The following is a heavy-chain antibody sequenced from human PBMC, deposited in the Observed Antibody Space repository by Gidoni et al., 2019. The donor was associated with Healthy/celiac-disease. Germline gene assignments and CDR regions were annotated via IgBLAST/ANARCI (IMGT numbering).Heavy chain of an antibody. J-gene: IGHJ3*02. CDR2: IYSGGST. Sequence: EVQLVESGGGLIQPGGSLRLSCAASGFTVSSNYMSWVRQAPGKGLEWVSVIYSGGSTYYADSVKGRFTISRDNSKNTLYLQMNSLRAEDTAVYYCAREGRELRYRSAFDIWGQGTMVTVSS. CDR3: AREGRELRYRSAFDI. D-gene: IGHD1-7*01. CDR1: GFTVSSNY. V-gene: IGHV3-53*01.